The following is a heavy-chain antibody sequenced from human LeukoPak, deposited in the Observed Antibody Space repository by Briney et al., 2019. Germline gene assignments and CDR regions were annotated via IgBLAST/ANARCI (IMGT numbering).Heavy chain of an antibody. CDR3: ARDNDYGSFFDY. V-gene: IGHV3-30-3*01. Sequence: GGSLRLSCAASGFTFSSYAMSWVRQAPGKGLEWVAVISYDGSNKYYADSVKGRFTISRDNSKNTLYLQMNSLRAEDTAVYYCARDNDYGSFFDYWGQGTLVTVSS. J-gene: IGHJ4*02. CDR2: ISYDGSNK. CDR1: GFTFSSYA. D-gene: IGHD4-17*01.